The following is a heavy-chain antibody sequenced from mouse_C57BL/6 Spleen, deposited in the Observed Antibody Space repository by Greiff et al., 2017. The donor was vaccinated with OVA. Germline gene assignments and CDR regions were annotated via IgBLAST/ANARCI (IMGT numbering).Heavy chain of an antibody. CDR2: ISDGGSYT. D-gene: IGHD1-1*01. CDR1: GFTFSSYA. V-gene: IGHV5-4*01. Sequence: EVNLVESGGGLVKPGGSLKLSCAASGFTFSSYAMSWVRQTPEKRLEWVATISDGGSYTYYPDNVKGRFTFSRDNAKNNLYLQISHLKSENTAMYYGARDSLNYGSSYDYWGQGTTLTVSA. J-gene: IGHJ2*01. CDR3: ARDSLNYGSSYDY.